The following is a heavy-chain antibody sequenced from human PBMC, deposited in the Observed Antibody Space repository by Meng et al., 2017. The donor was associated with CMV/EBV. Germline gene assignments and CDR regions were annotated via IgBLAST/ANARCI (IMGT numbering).Heavy chain of an antibody. CDR1: GYTFTSYD. CDR3: AIIGSGWFDY. CDR2: MNTNSGNT. V-gene: IGHV1-8*01. J-gene: IGHJ4*02. D-gene: IGHD6-19*01. Sequence: ASVQVSCKASGYTFTSYDINRVRQATGQGLEWMGWMNTNSGNTGYAQKFQGRVTMTRDNTISTAYMEQSSLRSEDTAVYYCAIIGSGWFDYWGQGTLVTVSS.